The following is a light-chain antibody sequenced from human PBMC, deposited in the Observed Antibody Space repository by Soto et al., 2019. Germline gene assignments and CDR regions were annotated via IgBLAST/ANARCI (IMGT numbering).Light chain of an antibody. CDR3: QQRSNWPLT. J-gene: IGKJ4*01. CDR1: QSVGRY. V-gene: IGKV3-11*01. CDR2: DAS. Sequence: EIVLTQSPATLSLSPGERATLSCRASQSVGRYLAWYQQKPGQAPRLLIFDASNRATGIPARFSGSGSGTDFPLTISSLEPEDFAVYYCQQRSNWPLTFGGGTKVEIK.